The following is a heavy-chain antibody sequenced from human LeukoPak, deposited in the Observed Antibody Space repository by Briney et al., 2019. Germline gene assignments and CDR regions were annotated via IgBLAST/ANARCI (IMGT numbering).Heavy chain of an antibody. CDR3: ARDHDSGYDLQRDY. V-gene: IGHV3-23*01. Sequence: PGGSLRPSCAASGFTFSSYSMNWVRQAPGKGLEWVSAISGSGGSTYYADSVKGRFTISRDNSKNTLYLQMNSLRAEDTAVYYCARDHDSGYDLQRDYWGQGTLVTVSS. CDR2: ISGSGGST. CDR1: GFTFSSYS. J-gene: IGHJ4*02. D-gene: IGHD5-12*01.